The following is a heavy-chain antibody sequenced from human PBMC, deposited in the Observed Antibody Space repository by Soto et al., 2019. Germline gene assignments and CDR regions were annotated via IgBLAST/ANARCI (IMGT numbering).Heavy chain of an antibody. CDR1: GFTVSSNY. CDR3: ARDLAGNYYYDSSGNREDAFDI. J-gene: IGHJ3*02. Sequence: GGSLILSCAASGFTVSSNYMGWVRQAPGKGLEWVSVIYSGGSTYYADSVKGRFTISRDNSKNTLYLQMNSLRAEDTAVYYCARDLAGNYYYDSSGNREDAFDIWGQGTMVTVSS. V-gene: IGHV3-53*01. D-gene: IGHD3-22*01. CDR2: IYSGGST.